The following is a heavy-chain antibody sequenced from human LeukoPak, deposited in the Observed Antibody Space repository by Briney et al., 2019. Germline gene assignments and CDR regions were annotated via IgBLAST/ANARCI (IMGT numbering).Heavy chain of an antibody. CDR1: GFFFSSYG. D-gene: IGHD1-20*01. CDR3: ARAHYNWNEPPFDS. Sequence: GGSLRLSCAASGFFFSSYGMHWVRLAPGKGLEWVALIWYDGSNKYYADSVKGRFTISRDNSKNTLSLQMNSLRAEDAAVYYCARAHYNWNEPPFDSWGQGTLVTVSS. J-gene: IGHJ4*02. CDR2: IWYDGSNK. V-gene: IGHV3-33*01.